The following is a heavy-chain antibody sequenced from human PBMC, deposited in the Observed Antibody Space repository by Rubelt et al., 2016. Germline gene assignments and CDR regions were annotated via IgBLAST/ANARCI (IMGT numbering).Heavy chain of an antibody. Sequence: QLQLQESGPGLVKPSETLSLTCTVSGGSISSSSYYWGWIRQPPGKGLEWIGSIYYSGSTYYNPSLKSRGTVAGERAKHQFSLKLSSVTAADTAVYYCARLSSGWYYFDYWGQGTLVTVSS. J-gene: IGHJ4*02. V-gene: IGHV4-39*01. CDR2: IYYSGST. CDR1: GGSISSSSYY. D-gene: IGHD6-19*01. CDR3: ARLSSGWYYFDY.